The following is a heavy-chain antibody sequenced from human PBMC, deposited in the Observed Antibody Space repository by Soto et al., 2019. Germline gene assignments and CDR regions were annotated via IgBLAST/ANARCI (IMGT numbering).Heavy chain of an antibody. J-gene: IGHJ4*02. D-gene: IGHD6-13*01. CDR1: EGTFNSYA. Sequence: SVKVSCKASEGTFNSYAIAWVRQAPGQGLEWMGGIIPYYNTLNYAQKFQDRVTVTADDSTNTVYMELSSLRSDDTAVYFCASGASRWYPYFFDSWAQGTLVTV. V-gene: IGHV1-69*13. CDR3: ASGASRWYPYFFDS. CDR2: IIPYYNTL.